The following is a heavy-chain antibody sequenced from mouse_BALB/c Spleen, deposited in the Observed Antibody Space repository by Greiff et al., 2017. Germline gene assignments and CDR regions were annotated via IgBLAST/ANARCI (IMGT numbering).Heavy chain of an antibody. CDR2: ISSGSSTI. D-gene: IGHD2-3*01. Sequence: EVKLVESGGGLVQPGGSRKLSCAASGFTFSSFGMHWVRQAPEKGLEWVAYISSGSSTIYYADTVKGRFTISRDNPKNTLFLQMTSLRSEDTAMYYCARSLFYDGYYFDYWGQGTTLTVSS. V-gene: IGHV5-17*02. CDR3: ARSLFYDGYYFDY. J-gene: IGHJ2*01. CDR1: GFTFSSFG.